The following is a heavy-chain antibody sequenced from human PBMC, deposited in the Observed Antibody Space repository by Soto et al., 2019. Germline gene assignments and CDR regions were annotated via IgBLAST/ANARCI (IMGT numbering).Heavy chain of an antibody. D-gene: IGHD3-22*01. J-gene: IGHJ4*02. CDR2: IYYSGGT. CDR1: GGSISSSSYY. CDR3: ARHLVPSKTYYYDSSGYGGPYYFDY. V-gene: IGHV4-39*01. Sequence: QLQLQESGPGLVKPSETLSLTCTVSGGSISSSSYYWGRIRQPPGKGLEWIGSIYYSGGTYYNPSLKSRVTISVDTSKNQFSLKLSSVTAADTAVYYCARHLVPSKTYYYDSSGYGGPYYFDYWGQGTLVTVSS.